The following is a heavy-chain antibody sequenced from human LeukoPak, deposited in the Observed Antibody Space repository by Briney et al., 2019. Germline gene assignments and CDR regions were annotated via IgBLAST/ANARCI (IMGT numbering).Heavy chain of an antibody. CDR3: ARDILMVGATHYFDY. D-gene: IGHD1-26*01. V-gene: IGHV4-59*01. CDR2: IHHSVSP. CDR1: GVSITTYY. Sequence: SETLSLTCTVSGVSITTYYWSWLRQSPGRGLEWIGYIHHSVSPTYNPSLKSRVTISVDTSKNQFSLKVSSVTAADTAVYYCARDILMVGATHYFDYWGQGTLVTVPS. J-gene: IGHJ4*02.